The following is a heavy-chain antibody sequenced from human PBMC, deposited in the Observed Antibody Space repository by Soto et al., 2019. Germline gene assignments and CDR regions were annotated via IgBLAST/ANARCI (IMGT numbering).Heavy chain of an antibody. Sequence: SETLSLTCTVSGGSISSSSYYWGWIRQPPGKGLEWIGSIYYSGSTYYNPSLKSRVTISVDTSKNQFSLKLSSVTAADTAVYYCARSLGYCSGGSCDFPMDVWGQGTTVTVSS. CDR1: GGSISSSSYY. CDR3: ARSLGYCSGGSCDFPMDV. CDR2: IYYSGST. D-gene: IGHD2-15*01. V-gene: IGHV4-39*01. J-gene: IGHJ6*02.